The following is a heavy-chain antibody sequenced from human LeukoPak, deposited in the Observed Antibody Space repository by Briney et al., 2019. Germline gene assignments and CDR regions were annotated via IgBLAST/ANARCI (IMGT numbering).Heavy chain of an antibody. CDR2: INHSGST. J-gene: IGHJ4*02. D-gene: IGHD2-21*02. CDR1: GGSFSGYY. V-gene: IGHV4-34*01. Sequence: SETLSLTCAVYGGSFSGYYWSWIRQPPGKGLEWIGEINHSGSTNYNPFLKSRVTISVDTSKNQFSLKLSSVTAADTAVYYCARCSFVVVTATNYDYWGQGTLVIVSS. CDR3: ARCSFVVVTATNYDY.